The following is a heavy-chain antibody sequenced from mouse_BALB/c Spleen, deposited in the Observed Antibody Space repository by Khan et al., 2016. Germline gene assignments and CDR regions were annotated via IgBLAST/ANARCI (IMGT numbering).Heavy chain of an antibody. J-gene: IGHJ3*01. CDR3: ARAGYYGYLAY. V-gene: IGHV4-1*02. D-gene: IGHD1-1*01. CDR1: GVDFSRYW. CDR2: INPDSSTI. Sequence: EVKLLESGGGLVQPGGSLQLSCAASGVDFSRYWMSWVRQAPGKGLEWMGEINPDSSTINYTPSLKDKFIISSDNAENTPYLQMSKVRSEDTALYYCARAGYYGYLAYWGRGTLVAVSA.